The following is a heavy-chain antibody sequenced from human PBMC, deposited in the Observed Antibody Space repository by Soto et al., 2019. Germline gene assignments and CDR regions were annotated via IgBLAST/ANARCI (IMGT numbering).Heavy chain of an antibody. Sequence: SETLSLTCSVSGDSITNSIYYWGWIRQSPVKGLVWIGSFIYGGPTYYSLSLESRVSISADTSKNQFSLRLNSVTAADTAIYFCARHTSNRSLVTSYLFVDWGHGALVPVYS. V-gene: IGHV4-39*01. CDR1: GDSITNSIYY. CDR3: ARHTSNRSLVTSYLFVD. CDR2: FIYGGPT. J-gene: IGHJ4*01. D-gene: IGHD2-21*02.